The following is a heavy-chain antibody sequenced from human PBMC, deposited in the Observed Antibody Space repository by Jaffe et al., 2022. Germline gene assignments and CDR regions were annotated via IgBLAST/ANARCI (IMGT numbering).Heavy chain of an antibody. CDR3: VRDLGGEGDY. CDR2: IGTVDDT. CDR1: GFTFGTND. J-gene: IGHJ4*02. Sequence: EVQLVESGGGLVQPGGSLRLSCAASGFTFGTNDMHWVRQATGKGLEWVSSIGTVDDTYYAGSVKGRFTISRENAKNSLYLQMNSLRAGDTATYYCVRDLGGEGDYWGQGTLVTVSS. D-gene: IGHD3-16*01. V-gene: IGHV3-13*01.